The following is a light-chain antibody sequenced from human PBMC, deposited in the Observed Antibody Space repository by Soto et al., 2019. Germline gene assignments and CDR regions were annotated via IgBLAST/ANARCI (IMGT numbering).Light chain of an antibody. J-gene: IGLJ1*01. CDR2: EVN. V-gene: IGLV2-14*01. CDR3: FSFTATSTHV. CDR1: SSDIGAYDH. Sequence: QSALTQPASLCGSPGHWSTLSCTGPSSDIGAYDHVSWLQQQPGKAPKRMISEVNNRPSGVASRFSVSKSGNTPYLTISGLQVEDEAEYFCFSFTATSTHVFGTGTKVTVL.